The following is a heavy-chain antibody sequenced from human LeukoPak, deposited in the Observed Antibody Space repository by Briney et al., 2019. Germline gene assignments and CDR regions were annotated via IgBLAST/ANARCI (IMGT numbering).Heavy chain of an antibody. J-gene: IGHJ3*02. CDR3: ARARSGYAEDAFDI. CDR1: GFTFSSYS. V-gene: IGHV3-21*01. CDR2: ISSSSSDI. Sequence: GGSLRLSCAASGFTFSSYSMNWVRQAPGKGLEWVSSISSSSSDIYYADSVEGRFTISRDNAKNSLYLQMNSLRAEDTAVYYCARARSGYAEDAFDIWGQGTMVTVSS. D-gene: IGHD5-12*01.